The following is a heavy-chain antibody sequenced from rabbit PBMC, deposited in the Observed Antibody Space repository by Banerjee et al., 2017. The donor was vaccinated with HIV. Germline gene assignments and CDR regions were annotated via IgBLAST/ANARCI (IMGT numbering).Heavy chain of an antibody. Sequence: QSLEESGGDLVKPGASLTLTCTASGFSFSSSYYMYWVRQAPGKGLEWIACIYTSSGSTWYASWAKGRFTISKTSSTTVTLQMTSLTAADTATYFCARANAYGGSRLNLWGPGTLVTVS. J-gene: IGHJ4*01. CDR3: ARANAYGGSRLNL. V-gene: IGHV1S40*01. CDR1: GFSFSSSYY. CDR2: IYTSSGST. D-gene: IGHD4-2*01.